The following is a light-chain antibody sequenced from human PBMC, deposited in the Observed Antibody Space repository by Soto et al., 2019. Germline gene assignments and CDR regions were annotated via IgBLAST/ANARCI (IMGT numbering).Light chain of an antibody. CDR3: QQYESYSWT. CDR2: DAS. J-gene: IGKJ1*01. Sequence: DIQMTQSPSALSASVGDRVTITCRASQSIKTWLAWYQREPGRAPNLLIYDASSLQSGVPSRFSGSGSGTEFTLTISSLQPDDSATYYCQQYESYSWTFGQGTKVEIK. V-gene: IGKV1-5*01. CDR1: QSIKTW.